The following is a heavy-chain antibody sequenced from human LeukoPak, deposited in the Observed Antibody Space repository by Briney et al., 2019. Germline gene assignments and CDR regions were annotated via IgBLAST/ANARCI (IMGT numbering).Heavy chain of an antibody. CDR2: IIPIFGTA. Sequence: SVKVSCKASGGTFTSYAISWVRQAPGQGLEWMGGIIPIFGTANYAQKFQGRGTITTDESTSTAYMQLSSLRSEDTAVYYCARESERTIFCVVISFDYWGEGTLVTVSS. D-gene: IGHD3-9*01. CDR1: GGTFTSYA. CDR3: ARESERTIFCVVISFDY. V-gene: IGHV1-69*05. J-gene: IGHJ4*02.